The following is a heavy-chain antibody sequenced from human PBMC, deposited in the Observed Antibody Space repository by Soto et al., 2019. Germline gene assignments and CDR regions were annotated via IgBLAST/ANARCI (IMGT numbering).Heavy chain of an antibody. CDR1: GGSTSSYY. D-gene: IGHD3-22*01. J-gene: IGHJ5*02. Sequence: SETLSLTCTVSGGSTSSYYWSWIRQPPGKGLEWIGYIYYSGSTNYNPSLKSRVTISVDTSKNQFSLKLSSVTAADTAVYYCARGPNYYYDSNWFDPWGQGTLVTVSS. CDR3: ARGPNYYYDSNWFDP. CDR2: IYYSGST. V-gene: IGHV4-59*01.